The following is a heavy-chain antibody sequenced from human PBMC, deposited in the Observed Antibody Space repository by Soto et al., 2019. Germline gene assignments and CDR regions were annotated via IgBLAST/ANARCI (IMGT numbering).Heavy chain of an antibody. Sequence: GGSLRLSCEASGFTFSSFAMTWVRQAPGKGLEWVSAISPGTGNTYYADSVKGRFTSSRDNSKNTLYLQMNTVRAEDTAVYYCAQCVTHFYLQNWGQGTLVTVSS. CDR3: AQCVTHFYLQN. D-gene: IGHD2-21*02. J-gene: IGHJ4*02. CDR2: ISPGTGNT. CDR1: GFTFSSFA. V-gene: IGHV3-23*01.